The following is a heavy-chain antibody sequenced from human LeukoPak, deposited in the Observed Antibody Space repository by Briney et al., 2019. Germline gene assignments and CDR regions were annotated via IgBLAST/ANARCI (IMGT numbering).Heavy chain of an antibody. CDR3: ARADSSGYYYFVFDY. D-gene: IGHD3-22*01. J-gene: IGHJ4*02. CDR2: IIPIFGTA. CDR1: GGTFSSYA. V-gene: IGHV1-69*13. Sequence: SVKVSCKASGGTFSSYAISWVRQAPGQGLEWMGGIIPIFGTANYAQKFQGRVTITADESTSTAYMELSSLRSEDTAVYYCARADSSGYYYFVFDYWGQGTLVTVSS.